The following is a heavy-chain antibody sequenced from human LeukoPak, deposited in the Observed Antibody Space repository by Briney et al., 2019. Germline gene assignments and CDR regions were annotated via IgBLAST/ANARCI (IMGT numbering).Heavy chain of an antibody. D-gene: IGHD2-8*01. V-gene: IGHV4-59*01. J-gene: IGHJ6*02. CDR3: ARVGILYPGDYYYGMDV. Sequence: PSETLSLTCTVSGASISSYYWNWIRQPPGKGLEWIGYIYYSGSTNYNPSLKSRVTISVDTSKNQFSLKLSSVTAADTAVYYCARVGILYPGDYYYGMDVWGQGTTVTVSS. CDR2: IYYSGST. CDR1: GASISSYY.